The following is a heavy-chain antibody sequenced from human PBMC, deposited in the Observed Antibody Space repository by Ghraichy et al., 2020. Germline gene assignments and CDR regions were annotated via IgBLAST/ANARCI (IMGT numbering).Heavy chain of an antibody. Sequence: SETLSLTCTVSGGSISSYYWSWIRQPPGKGLEWIGYIYYSGSTNYNPSLKSRVTISVDTSKNQFSLKLSSVTAADTAVYYCAREADSSSSDAFDIWGQGTMVTVSS. V-gene: IGHV4-59*01. CDR2: IYYSGST. D-gene: IGHD6-6*01. J-gene: IGHJ3*02. CDR1: GGSISSYY. CDR3: AREADSSSSDAFDI.